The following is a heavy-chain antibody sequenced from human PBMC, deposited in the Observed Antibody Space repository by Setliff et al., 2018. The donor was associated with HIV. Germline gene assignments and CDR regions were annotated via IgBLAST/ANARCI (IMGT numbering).Heavy chain of an antibody. J-gene: IGHJ4*02. CDR2: IYHSGST. V-gene: IGHV4-38-2*01. CDR3: ARGREQQMVRRGEFYFDS. CDR1: SYSISSGYY. Sequence: PSETLSLTCAVSSYSISSGYYWGWIRQPPGKGLEWIGSIYHSGSTYYNPSLKSRVTISVDTSKNQFSLKLSSVTAADTAVYYCARGREQQMVRRGEFYFDSWGQGTLVTVS. D-gene: IGHD2-8*01.